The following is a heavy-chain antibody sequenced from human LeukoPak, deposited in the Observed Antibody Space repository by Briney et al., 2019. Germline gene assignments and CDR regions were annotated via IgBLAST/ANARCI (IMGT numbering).Heavy chain of an antibody. J-gene: IGHJ4*02. CDR2: VSIYNDNT. V-gene: IGHV1-18*01. CDR3: ARTGHYRFDY. Sequence: HGASVKVSCKASGYSFTDYDFSWVRQAPGQGLEWLGWVSIYNDNTHYAREFQDRVTITTDISTSTAYMELKSLTSDDTAVYFCARTGHYRFDYWGQGTLVTVSS. CDR1: GYSFTDYD. D-gene: IGHD3-9*01.